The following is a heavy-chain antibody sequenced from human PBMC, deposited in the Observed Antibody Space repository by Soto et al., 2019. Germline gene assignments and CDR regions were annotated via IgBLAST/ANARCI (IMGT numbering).Heavy chain of an antibody. D-gene: IGHD3-16*01. CDR1: GGTFSSFA. Sequence: QVQLVQSGAEVKKPGSSVKVSCKASGGTFSSFAISWVRQAPGQGLEWMGGIIPIFGTANYAQRFQGRVTITADESTRTANVELSSLRSEDTAVYYGARGKPPGSIPFGDFDIWGQGTMVTVSS. V-gene: IGHV1-69*01. J-gene: IGHJ3*02. CDR2: IIPIFGTA. CDR3: ARGKPPGSIPFGDFDI.